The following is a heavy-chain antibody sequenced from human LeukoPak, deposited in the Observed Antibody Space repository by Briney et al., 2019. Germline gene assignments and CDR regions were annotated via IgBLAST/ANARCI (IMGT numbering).Heavy chain of an antibody. CDR3: ARDGSMMGATY. Sequence: GGSLRLSCAASGFTFSSYAMHWVRQAPGKGLEWVAVISYDGSNKYYADSVKGRFTISRDNSKNTLYLQMNSLRAEDTAVYYCARDGSMMGATYWGQGTLVTVSS. CDR2: ISYDGSNK. CDR1: GFTFSSYA. J-gene: IGHJ4*02. D-gene: IGHD1-26*01. V-gene: IGHV3-30-3*01.